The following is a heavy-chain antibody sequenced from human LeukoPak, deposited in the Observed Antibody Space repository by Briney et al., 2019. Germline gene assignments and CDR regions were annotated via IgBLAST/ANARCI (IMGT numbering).Heavy chain of an antibody. CDR2: ISSSSSYI. Sequence: PGGSLRLSCAASGFTFSSYSMNWVRQAPGKGLEWVSSISSSSSYIYYADSVKGRFTISRDNAKNSLYLQMNSLRAEDTAVYYCARKGSGWALPDYWGQGTLVTASS. CDR3: ARKGSGWALPDY. CDR1: GFTFSSYS. J-gene: IGHJ4*02. V-gene: IGHV3-21*01. D-gene: IGHD6-19*01.